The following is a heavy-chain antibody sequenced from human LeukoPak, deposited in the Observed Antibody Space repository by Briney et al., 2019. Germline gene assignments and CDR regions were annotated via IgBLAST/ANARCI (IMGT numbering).Heavy chain of an antibody. CDR1: GGSISSNY. CDR2: IYYSGST. J-gene: IGHJ5*02. V-gene: IGHV4-59*12. Sequence: SETLSLTCTVSGGSISSNYWSWIRQPPGKGLEWIGYIYYSGSTSYSPSLKSRVTISLDTSKNQFSLKLTSVTAVDTAVYYCARERGGSSWYRWFDPWGQGTLVTVSS. D-gene: IGHD6-13*01. CDR3: ARERGGSSWYRWFDP.